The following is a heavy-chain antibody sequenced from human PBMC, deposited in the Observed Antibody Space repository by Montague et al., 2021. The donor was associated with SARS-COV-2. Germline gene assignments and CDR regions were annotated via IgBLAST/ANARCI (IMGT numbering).Heavy chain of an antibody. J-gene: IGHJ5*02. CDR3: ARHRGKYYFGP. D-gene: IGHD2/OR15-2a*01. CDR2: IYYSGTT. CDR1: GGSIFSSSFY. Sequence: SETLSLTCTVSGGSIFSSSFYWGWIRQPPGKGLEWIGSIYYSGTTYYNLSLKSRVIISVDTSKNHFSLKLTSVTATDTAVYYCARHRGKYYFGPWGQGTLVTVSS. V-gene: IGHV4-39*01.